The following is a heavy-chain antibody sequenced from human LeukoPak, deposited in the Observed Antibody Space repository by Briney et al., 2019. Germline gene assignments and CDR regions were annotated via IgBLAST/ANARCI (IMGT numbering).Heavy chain of an antibody. Sequence: MASETLSLTCAVYGGSFSGYYWSWIRQPPGKGLEWIGEIKHSGSTNYNPSLKSRVTISVDTSKNQFSLKLSSVTAADTAVYYCARGLGSYPFDYWGQGTLVTVSS. J-gene: IGHJ4*02. D-gene: IGHD1-26*01. V-gene: IGHV4-34*01. CDR2: IKHSGST. CDR1: GGSFSGYY. CDR3: ARGLGSYPFDY.